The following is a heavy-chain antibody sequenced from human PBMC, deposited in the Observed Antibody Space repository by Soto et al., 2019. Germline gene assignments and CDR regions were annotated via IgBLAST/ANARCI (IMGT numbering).Heavy chain of an antibody. D-gene: IGHD2-21*01. CDR1: GFTFNTYD. CDR2: ITTSSAYI. V-gene: IGHV3-21*01. Sequence: EVQLVESGGGLVKPGGSLRLSCAASGFTFNTYDMNWVRQAPGKGLEWVSSITTSSAYIYYADSLKGRITISRDNAKNPLLLQMTSLRAEDTAAYYGVRSGTARLLRHSWFDTWGQGTLVTVSS. J-gene: IGHJ5*02. CDR3: VRSGTARLLRHSWFDT.